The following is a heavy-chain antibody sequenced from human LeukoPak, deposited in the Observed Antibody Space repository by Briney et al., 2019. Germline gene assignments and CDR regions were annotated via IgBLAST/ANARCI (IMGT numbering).Heavy chain of an antibody. CDR2: IYPGDSDT. CDR3: ARQWGDCSSTSCYSAY. V-gene: IGHV5-51*01. J-gene: IGHJ4*02. D-gene: IGHD2-2*01. Sequence: GESLKISCKGSGYSFASYWIAWVPQMPGKGLEWMGIIYPGDSDTRYSPSFQGQGPISADKSISTAYLQWSSLKASDTAIYYCARQWGDCSSTSCYSAYWGQGTLVTVSS. CDR1: GYSFASYW.